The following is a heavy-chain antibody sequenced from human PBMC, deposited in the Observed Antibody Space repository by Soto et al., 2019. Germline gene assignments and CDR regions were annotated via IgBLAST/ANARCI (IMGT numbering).Heavy chain of an antibody. CDR3: VKDRDRTWSFDY. CDR1: GYTFRTNG. D-gene: IGHD2-21*02. V-gene: IGHV3-30*18. CDR2: VAHDGSNI. J-gene: IGHJ4*01. Sequence: QVQLVESGGGVVQPGGSLRLSCVASGYTFRTNGMHWVRQAPGKGLEWLAVVAHDGSNIYFAGSVRGRFTISRDNSENTLYLEMNSLTVEDTAVFYCVKDRDRTWSFDYWGQGTLVTVSS.